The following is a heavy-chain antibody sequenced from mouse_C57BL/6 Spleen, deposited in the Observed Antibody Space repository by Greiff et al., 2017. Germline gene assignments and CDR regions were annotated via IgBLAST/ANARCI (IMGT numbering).Heavy chain of an antibody. CDR3: AREITTAYVDD. Sequence: EVQRVESGPGLVKPSQSLSLTCSVTGYSITSGYYWNWIRQFPGNKLEWMGYISYDGSNNYNPSLKNRISIARDTSKNQFFLKLNSVTTEDTATYYCAREITTAYVDDWGQGTTLTVSS. CDR1: GYSITSGYY. D-gene: IGHD1-2*01. CDR2: ISYDGSN. J-gene: IGHJ2*01. V-gene: IGHV3-6*01.